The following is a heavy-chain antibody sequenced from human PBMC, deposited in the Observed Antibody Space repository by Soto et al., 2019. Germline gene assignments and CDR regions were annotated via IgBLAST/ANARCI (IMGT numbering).Heavy chain of an antibody. CDR1: GFTFDDYT. D-gene: IGHD2-21*02. J-gene: IGHJ6*02. Sequence: QPGGSLRLSCAASGFTFDDYTMHWVRQAPGKGLEWVSLISWDGGSTYYADSVKGRFTISRDNSKNSLYLQMNSLRTEDTALYYCAKALGGYCGGDCYSISYYYYGMDVWGQGTTVTVPS. CDR2: ISWDGGST. CDR3: AKALGGYCGGDCYSISYYYYGMDV. V-gene: IGHV3-43*01.